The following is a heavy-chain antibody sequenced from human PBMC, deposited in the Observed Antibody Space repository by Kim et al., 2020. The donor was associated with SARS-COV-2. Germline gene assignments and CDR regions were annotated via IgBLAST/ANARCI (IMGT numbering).Heavy chain of an antibody. CDR3: ASMYQYDSSSYHPNNPFDI. J-gene: IGHJ3*02. CDR2: IYPGDSDT. V-gene: IGHV5-51*01. CDR1: GYSFTNYW. D-gene: IGHD3-22*01. Sequence: GESLKISCKGSGYSFTNYWIGWVRQMPGKGLEWMGIIYPGDSDTTYSPSFQGQVTISADKSISTAYLQWSSLKASDTAMYYCASMYQYDSSSYHPNNPFDIWGQGTMVTVSS.